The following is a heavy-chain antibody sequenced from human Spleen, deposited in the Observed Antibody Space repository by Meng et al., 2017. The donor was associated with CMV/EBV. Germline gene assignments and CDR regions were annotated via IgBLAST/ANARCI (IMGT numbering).Heavy chain of an antibody. CDR1: GGSFSGHY. J-gene: IGHJ4*02. D-gene: IGHD6-13*01. V-gene: IGHV4-34*01. CDR3: ARGRSSSWYGY. Sequence: LTCAVYGGSFSGHYWSWIRQPPGKGLEWIGKINHSGSTNYNPSLESRVTISVDTSKNQFSLKLSSVTAADTAVYYCARGRSSSWYGYWGQGTLVTVSS. CDR2: INHSGST.